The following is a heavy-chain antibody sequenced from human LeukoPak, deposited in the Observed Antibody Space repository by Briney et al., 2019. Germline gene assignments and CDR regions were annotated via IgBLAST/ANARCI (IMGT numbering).Heavy chain of an antibody. CDR3: ARVLQNYYHMDV. J-gene: IGHJ6*03. CDR1: GVSINSHY. Sequence: SETLSLTCTVSGVSINSHYWSWIRQPPGKGREWIGFIYDSGSANYKSSLKSRVTMTVDTSKNQFSLKLNSVSAADTAVYYCARVLQNYYHMDVWGKGTTVTVSS. CDR2: IYDSGSA. V-gene: IGHV4-59*11. D-gene: IGHD3-3*01.